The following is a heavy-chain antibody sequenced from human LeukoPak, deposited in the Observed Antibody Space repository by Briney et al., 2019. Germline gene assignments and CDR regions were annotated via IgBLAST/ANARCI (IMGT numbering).Heavy chain of an antibody. CDR2: IWYDGSNK. CDR3: ARDGVSTGYYDRSGRPFFDY. Sequence: GGSPRLSCAASGFTFSSYGMHWVRQAPGKGLEWVAVIWYDGSNKYYADSVKGRFTISRDNSKNTLYLQMNSLRAEDTAVYYCARDGVSTGYYDRSGRPFFDYWGQGTLVTVSS. CDR1: GFTFSSYG. J-gene: IGHJ4*02. D-gene: IGHD3-22*01. V-gene: IGHV3-33*01.